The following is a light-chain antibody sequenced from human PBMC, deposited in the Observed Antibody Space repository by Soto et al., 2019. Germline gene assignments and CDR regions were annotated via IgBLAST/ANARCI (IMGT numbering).Light chain of an antibody. CDR3: SSYTSSSTLV. V-gene: IGLV2-14*01. CDR2: DVT. CDR1: SSDVGRYNY. J-gene: IGLJ2*01. Sequence: QSVPTQPASVSGSPGQSITISCTGTSSDVGRYNYVSWYQQYPGKAPKLIIYDVTDRPSGISNRFSGSKSGNTASLTISGLQAEDEADYYCSSYTSSSTLVFGGGTKLTVL.